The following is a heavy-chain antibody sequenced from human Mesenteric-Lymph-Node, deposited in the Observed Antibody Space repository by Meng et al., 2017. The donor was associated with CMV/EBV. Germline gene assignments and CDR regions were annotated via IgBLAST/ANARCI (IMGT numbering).Heavy chain of an antibody. Sequence: GGSLRLSCAASGLTVSRNYMNWVRQVPGKGLEWVSLLYSDGSTYYADSVKGRFTISRDNSKNTLYLQMNSLRAEDTAVYYCARGSDRAFDYWGQGTLVTVSS. J-gene: IGHJ4*02. CDR3: ARGSDRAFDY. V-gene: IGHV3-53*01. D-gene: IGHD1-26*01. CDR1: GLTVSRNY. CDR2: LYSDGST.